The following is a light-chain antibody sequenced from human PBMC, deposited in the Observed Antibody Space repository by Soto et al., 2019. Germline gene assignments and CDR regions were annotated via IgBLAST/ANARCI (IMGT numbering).Light chain of an antibody. CDR2: DVS. Sequence: QSALTQPASVSGSPGQSITISCTGTSSDVGGYNYVSWYQQHPGKAPKLMIYDVSNRPSGVSNRFSGSKSGNTASLTISGLQADDEADYYCISYTSSSEGVFGGGTKLTLL. CDR3: ISYTSSSEGV. CDR1: SSDVGGYNY. J-gene: IGLJ2*01. V-gene: IGLV2-14*01.